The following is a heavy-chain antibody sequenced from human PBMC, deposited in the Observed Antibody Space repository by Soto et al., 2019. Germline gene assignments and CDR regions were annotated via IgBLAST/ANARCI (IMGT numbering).Heavy chain of an antibody. CDR2: IYHSGRT. CDR3: ARGGVFFFAAPTNPFDY. Sequence: SETLCLTCAVSGGSINSGGYSWSWIRQPPGKGLEWIGYIYHSGRTYYNPSLKSRVTISVDRSKNQFSLKLSSVTAADTAVYYCARGGVFFFAAPTNPFDYWGQGTLVTVPQ. J-gene: IGHJ4*02. D-gene: IGHD3-3*01. V-gene: IGHV4-30-2*01. CDR1: GGSINSGGYS.